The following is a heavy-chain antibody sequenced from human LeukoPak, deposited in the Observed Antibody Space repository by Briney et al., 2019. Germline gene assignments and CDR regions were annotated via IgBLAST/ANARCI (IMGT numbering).Heavy chain of an antibody. J-gene: IGHJ4*02. D-gene: IGHD1-26*01. CDR1: GYTLTELS. Sequence: ASVKVSCKVSGYTLTELSMHWVRQAPGKGLEWMGGFDPEDGETIYAQKFLGRVTMTEDTSTDTAYMELSSLRSEDTAVYYCATAPLYSGSYPNPPQYFDYWGQGTLVTVSS. V-gene: IGHV1-24*01. CDR3: ATAPLYSGSYPNPPQYFDY. CDR2: FDPEDGET.